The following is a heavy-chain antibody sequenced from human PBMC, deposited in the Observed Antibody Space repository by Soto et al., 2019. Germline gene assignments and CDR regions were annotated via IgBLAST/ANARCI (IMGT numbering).Heavy chain of an antibody. D-gene: IGHD3-16*01. J-gene: IGHJ6*03. CDR3: AKEGVPANYYYYYMDV. Sequence: GGSLRLSCAASGFTFSSYAMSWVRQAPGKGLEWVSAISGSGGSTYYADSVKGRFTISRDNSKNTLYLQMNSLRAEDTAVYYCAKEGVPANYYYYYMDVWGKGTTVTVSS. V-gene: IGHV3-23*01. CDR1: GFTFSSYA. CDR2: ISGSGGST.